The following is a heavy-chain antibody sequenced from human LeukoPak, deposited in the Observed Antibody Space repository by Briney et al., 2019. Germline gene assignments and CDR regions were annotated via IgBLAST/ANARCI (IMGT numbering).Heavy chain of an antibody. V-gene: IGHV4-30-4*08. D-gene: IGHD3-10*01. CDR3: ARDPGYYGSGSYSPYYFDY. J-gene: IGHJ4*02. CDR1: DHY. CDR2: IYYSGST. Sequence: DHYMDWVRQAPGKGLEWIGYIYYSGSTYYNPSLKSRVTISVDTSKNQFSLKLSSVTAADTAVYHCARDPGYYGSGSYSPYYFDYWGQGTLVTVSS.